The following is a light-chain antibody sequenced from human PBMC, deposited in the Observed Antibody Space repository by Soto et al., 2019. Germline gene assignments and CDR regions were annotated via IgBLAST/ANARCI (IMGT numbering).Light chain of an antibody. Sequence: QSALTQPASVSGSPGQSITISCTGTSSDVGNYNSVSWYQQHPGTAPKLMIYEVNNRPSGVSNRFSGSKSGNTASLTISGLQAEDEADYYCSSFTTTRTYVFGTGTKLTVL. J-gene: IGLJ1*01. V-gene: IGLV2-14*01. CDR2: EVN. CDR1: SSDVGNYNS. CDR3: SSFTTTRTYV.